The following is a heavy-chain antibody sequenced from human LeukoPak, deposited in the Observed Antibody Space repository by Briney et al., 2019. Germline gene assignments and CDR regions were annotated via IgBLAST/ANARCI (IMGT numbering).Heavy chain of an antibody. CDR2: ISGDGVST. V-gene: IGHV3-43*02. CDR1: GLXIADFA. J-gene: IGHJ4*02. Sequence: PGGSLRLSCVASGLXIADFAMHWVRRAPGKGLEWVSLISGDGVSTFYADSVKGRFSISRDNSKNSLSLEMNSLRTEDTAMYYCARESGKFDYWGQGTLVAVSS. CDR3: ARESGKFDY.